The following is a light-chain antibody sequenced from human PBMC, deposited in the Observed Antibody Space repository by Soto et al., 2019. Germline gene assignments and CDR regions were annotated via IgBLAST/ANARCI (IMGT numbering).Light chain of an antibody. Sequence: EVALTQSPGPLSLSPGEIATLSCRATQSVSTTSLAWYQQKPGQAPRLLIYGASIRATGIPDRFSGSGSGTDFTLTINRLEPDDCAVYYCQDYGSSRTFGQGTKVETK. CDR1: QSVSTTS. V-gene: IGKV3-20*01. CDR2: GAS. J-gene: IGKJ1*01. CDR3: QDYGSSRT.